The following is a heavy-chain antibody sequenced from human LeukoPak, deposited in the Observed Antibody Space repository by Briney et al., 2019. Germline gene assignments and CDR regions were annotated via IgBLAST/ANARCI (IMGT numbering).Heavy chain of an antibody. V-gene: IGHV4-39*07. CDR2: IYYRVTT. D-gene: IGHD1-1*01. CDR3: ARGRNWNFQAYFDY. CDR1: GGSISSSSYY. Sequence: SETLSLTCTVSGGSISSSSYYWGWVRQPPGKGLEWIGSIYYRVTTNYNPSLKSRGTIPLDTSNNRFSLKLTSVTAAATAFYYCARGRNWNFQAYFDYWGLRSLVSVSS. J-gene: IGHJ4*02.